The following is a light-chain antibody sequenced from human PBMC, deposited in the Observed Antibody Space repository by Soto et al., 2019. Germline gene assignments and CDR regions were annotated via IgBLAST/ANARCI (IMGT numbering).Light chain of an antibody. CDR1: QSVSSN. J-gene: IGKJ2*01. CDR3: QQYNNWPYT. V-gene: IGKV3-15*01. Sequence: EIVMTQSPATLSVSPGERATLSCRASQSVSSNLVWYQQKPGQAPRLLIYDASTRATGIPARFSASGSGTEFTLTISSLQSEDFAVYYCQQYNNWPYTFGHGTKLEIK. CDR2: DAS.